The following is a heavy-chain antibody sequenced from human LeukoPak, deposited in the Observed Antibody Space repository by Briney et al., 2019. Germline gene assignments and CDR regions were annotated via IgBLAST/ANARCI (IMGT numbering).Heavy chain of an antibody. CDR1: GFTFSSYA. CDR2: ISYDGSNK. D-gene: IGHD6-19*01. Sequence: GGSLRLSCAASGFTFSSYAMHWVRQAPAKGLHWVAVISYDGSNKYYADSVKGRFTISRDNSKNTLYLQMNSLRAEDTAVYYCASLDYSSGWYTADYWGQGTLVTVSS. J-gene: IGHJ4*02. CDR3: ASLDYSSGWYTADY. V-gene: IGHV3-30-3*01.